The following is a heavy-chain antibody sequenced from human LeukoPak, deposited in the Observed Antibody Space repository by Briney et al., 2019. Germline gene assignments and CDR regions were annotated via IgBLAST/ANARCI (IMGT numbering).Heavy chain of an antibody. CDR1: GDSISSGGYS. CDR2: IHDSGST. CDR3: ARVVAAAGNNWFDP. J-gene: IGHJ5*02. D-gene: IGHD6-13*01. Sequence: SETLSLTCAVSGDSISSGGYSWSWIRQTPGKGLEWIAYIHDSGSTYNNPSLKTRLSISIDTPKNQFSLRLNSVTAADTALYYCARVVAAAGNNWFDPWGQGTLVTVSS. V-gene: IGHV4-30-4*07.